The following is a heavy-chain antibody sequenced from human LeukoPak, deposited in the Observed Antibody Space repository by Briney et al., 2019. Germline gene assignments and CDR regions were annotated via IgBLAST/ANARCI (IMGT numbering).Heavy chain of an antibody. CDR3: ARDAAARPGNP. V-gene: IGHV3-30*03. CDR2: ISYDGSNK. J-gene: IGHJ5*02. D-gene: IGHD6-6*01. CDR1: GFTFSSYG. Sequence: GGSLRLSCAASGFTFSSYGMHWVRQAPGKGLEWVAVISYDGSNKYYADSVKGRFTISRDNSKNTLYLQMNSLRAEDTAVYYCARDAAARPGNPWGQGTLVTVSS.